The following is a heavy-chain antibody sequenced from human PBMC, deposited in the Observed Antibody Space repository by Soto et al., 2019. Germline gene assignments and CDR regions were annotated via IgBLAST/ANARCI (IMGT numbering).Heavy chain of an antibody. V-gene: IGHV3-30*18. CDR3: AKDKFRGATIYGMDV. J-gene: IGHJ6*02. CDR1: WFTFSSYG. CDR2: ISYDGSNK. D-gene: IGHD1-26*01. Sequence: AGGSLRLACAASWFTFSSYGMHWVRQAPGKGLGWVAVISYDGSNKYYADSVKGRFTISRDNSKNTLYLQMNSLRAEDTAVYYCAKDKFRGATIYGMDVWGQGTTVTVSS.